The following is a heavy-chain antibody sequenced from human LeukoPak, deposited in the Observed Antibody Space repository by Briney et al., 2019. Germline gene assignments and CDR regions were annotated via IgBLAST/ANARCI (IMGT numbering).Heavy chain of an antibody. Sequence: SETLSLTCAVYGGSFSGYYWSWIRQPPGKGLEWIGSIYHSGSTYYNPSLKSRVTISVDTSKNQFSLKLSSVTAADTAVYYCAREIYCSGGSCSLDAFDIWGQGTMVTVSS. J-gene: IGHJ3*02. CDR1: GGSFSGYY. V-gene: IGHV4-34*01. D-gene: IGHD2-15*01. CDR3: AREIYCSGGSCSLDAFDI. CDR2: IYHSGST.